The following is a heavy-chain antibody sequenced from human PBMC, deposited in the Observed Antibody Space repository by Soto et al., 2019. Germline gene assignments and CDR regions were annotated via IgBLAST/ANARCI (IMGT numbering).Heavy chain of an antibody. Sequence: QVQLVQPGAEVKKPGSSVKVSCKVSGGTFSSYAIGWVRQAPGQGLEWMGGIIPITGTVNYAQKFQGRVTVTADESTTTVYMELSSLRSEDTAVYYCARMDSFSSLNWFGPWGQGTLVTVSS. D-gene: IGHD3-16*02. CDR3: ARMDSFSSLNWFGP. V-gene: IGHV1-69*01. J-gene: IGHJ5*02. CDR1: GGTFSSYA. CDR2: IIPITGTV.